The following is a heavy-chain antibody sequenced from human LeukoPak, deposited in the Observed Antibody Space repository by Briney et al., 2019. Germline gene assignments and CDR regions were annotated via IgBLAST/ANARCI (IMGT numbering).Heavy chain of an antibody. CDR2: IKSKSDGGTI. CDR3: TTDLDY. CDR1: GFIFSDVW. V-gene: IGHV3-15*01. J-gene: IGHJ4*02. Sequence: PGGSLRLSCAGSGFIFSDVWMSWVRQVPGKGLEWVGRIKSKSDGGTIDYAAPVKGRITMSRDDSRKTLSLELNNLKTEDTGMYYCTTDLDYWGQGTLATVSS.